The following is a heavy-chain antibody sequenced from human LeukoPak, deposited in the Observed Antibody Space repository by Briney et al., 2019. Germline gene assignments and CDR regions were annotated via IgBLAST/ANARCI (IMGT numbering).Heavy chain of an antibody. CDR2: IIPILGIA. J-gene: IGHJ6*02. V-gene: IGHV1-69*02. Sequence: SVTVSCKASGGTFSSYTISWVRQTPGQGLEWMGRIIPILGIANYAQKFQGRVTITADKSTSTAYMELSSLRSEDTAVFYCARGHQPPYYGMDVWGQGTTVTVSS. CDR1: GGTFSSYT. CDR3: ARGHQPPYYGMDV.